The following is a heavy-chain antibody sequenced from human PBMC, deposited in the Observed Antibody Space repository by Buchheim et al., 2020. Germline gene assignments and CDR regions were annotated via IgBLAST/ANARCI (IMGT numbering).Heavy chain of an antibody. CDR3: ASHGGNYYDSSVPHWYFDL. D-gene: IGHD3-22*01. Sequence: EVQLVQSGAEVKKPGESLKISCKGSGYSFTSYWIGWVRQMPGKGLEWMGIIYPGDSDTRYSPSFQGQVTNSADKSISTASPQWSSLKASDTAMYYCASHGGNYYDSSVPHWYFDLWGRGTL. V-gene: IGHV5-51*01. CDR2: IYPGDSDT. CDR1: GYSFTSYW. J-gene: IGHJ2*01.